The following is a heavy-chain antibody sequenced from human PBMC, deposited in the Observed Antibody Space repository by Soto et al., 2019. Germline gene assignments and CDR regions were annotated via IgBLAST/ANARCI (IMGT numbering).Heavy chain of an antibody. CDR1: GFTFSSYE. J-gene: IGHJ5*02. Sequence: PGGSLRLSCAASGFTFSSYEMNWVRQAPGKGLERVSYISSSGSTIYYADSVKGRFTISTDNAKNSLYLQMNSLRAEDTAVYYCARDLVVAVAAEKYNWFDPWGQGTLVTVSS. D-gene: IGHD2-15*01. CDR3: ARDLVVAVAAEKYNWFDP. CDR2: ISSSGSTI. V-gene: IGHV3-48*03.